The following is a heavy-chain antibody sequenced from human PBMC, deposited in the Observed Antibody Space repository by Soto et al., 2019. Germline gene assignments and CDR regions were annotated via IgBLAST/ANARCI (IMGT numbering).Heavy chain of an antibody. D-gene: IGHD4-17*01. J-gene: IGHJ4*02. CDR1: GFSFSNYA. CDR3: AKESMPEHDGDTLFDY. V-gene: IGHV3-23*01. Sequence: EVQLLESGGGLVQPGGSLRLSCEASGFSFSNYALSWVRQSPGKGLEWVSTFSAGGRAYYADSVKGRFTIAKDTSKNTLHLQASSLRAEDTAVYYWAKESMPEHDGDTLFDYGGQGNRVTVSS. CDR2: FSAGGRA.